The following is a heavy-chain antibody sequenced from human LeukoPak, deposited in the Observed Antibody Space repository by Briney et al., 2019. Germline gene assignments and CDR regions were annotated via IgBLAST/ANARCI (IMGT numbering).Heavy chain of an antibody. J-gene: IGHJ6*03. CDR3: ARVRSGPYYYYMDV. V-gene: IGHV3-11*04. CDR2: ISSSGSTI. Sequence: GGSLRLSCAASGFTFSDYYMSWIRQAPGKGREWVSYISSSGSTIYYADSVKGRFTISRDNAKNSLYLQMNSLRAEDTAVYYCARVRSGPYYYYMDVWGKGTTVTVSS. CDR1: GFTFSDYY. D-gene: IGHD3-3*01.